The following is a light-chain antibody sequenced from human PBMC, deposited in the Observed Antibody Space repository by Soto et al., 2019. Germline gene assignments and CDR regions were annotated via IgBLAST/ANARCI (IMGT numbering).Light chain of an antibody. J-gene: IGLJ3*02. CDR2: EVR. CDR3: SSYSTSGTLWL. Sequence: QSALTQPASVSGSPGQSITISCTGSSSDVGGYKFVSWYQQHPGKAPTLLIYEVRNRPSGVSRRFSGSKSGNTASLTISGLRAEDEADYYCSSYSTSGTLWLFGGGTKLTVL. CDR1: SSDVGGYKF. V-gene: IGLV2-14*01.